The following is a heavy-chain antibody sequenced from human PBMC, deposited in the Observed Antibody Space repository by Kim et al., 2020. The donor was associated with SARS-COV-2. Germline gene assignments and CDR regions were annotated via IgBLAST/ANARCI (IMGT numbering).Heavy chain of an antibody. J-gene: IGHJ4*02. CDR2: IIPIFGTA. CDR1: GGTFSSYA. Sequence: SVKVSCKASGGTFSSYAISWVRQAPGQGLEWMGGIIPIFGTANYAQKFQGRVTITADESTSTAYMELSSLRSEDTAVYYCARAPECGGSCSWFDYWGQGTLVTVSS. V-gene: IGHV1-69*13. D-gene: IGHD2-15*01. CDR3: ARAPECGGSCSWFDY.